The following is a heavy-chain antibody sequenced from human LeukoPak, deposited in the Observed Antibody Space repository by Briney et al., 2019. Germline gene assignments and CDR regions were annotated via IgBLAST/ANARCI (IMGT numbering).Heavy chain of an antibody. Sequence: ASVEVSCKVSGYTLTELSMQWVRQAPGKGLEWMGGFDPEDGETIYAQKFQGRVTMTEDTSTDTAYMELSSLRSEDTAVYYCATYSGSYHSWFDPWGQGTLVTVSS. CDR3: ATYSGSYHSWFDP. D-gene: IGHD1-26*01. CDR1: GYTLTELS. J-gene: IGHJ5*02. V-gene: IGHV1-24*01. CDR2: FDPEDGET.